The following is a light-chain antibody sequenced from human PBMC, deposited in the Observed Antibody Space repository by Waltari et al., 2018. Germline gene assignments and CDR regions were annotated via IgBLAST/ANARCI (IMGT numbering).Light chain of an antibody. CDR3: NSRDTRGNHFVV. CDR1: HLRSYF. J-gene: IGLJ2*01. CDR2: DKD. V-gene: IGLV3-19*01. Sequence: SSELTQDPAVSVALGPTVRITCQGDHLRSYFVSWYQQKPGQAPILVIYDKDNRPSGIPERFSGSSSGNIASLTITGAQAEDEADYYCNSRDTRGNHFVVFGGGTKLTVL.